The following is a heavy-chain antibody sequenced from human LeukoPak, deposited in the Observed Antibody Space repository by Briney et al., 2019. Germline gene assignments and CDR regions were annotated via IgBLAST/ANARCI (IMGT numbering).Heavy chain of an antibody. V-gene: IGHV4-39*07. J-gene: IGHJ4*02. CDR1: GGSISSSSYY. D-gene: IGHD5-24*01. CDR2: RYYSGDT. CDR3: ARARLQSKYYFDY. Sequence: PSETLSLTCTVSGGSISSSSYYWGWIRQPPRRGLEWIGSRYYSGDTYYNPSLESRVTISVDTSKNQFSLKLSSVTAADTAVYYCARARLQSKYYFDYWGQGTLVTVSS.